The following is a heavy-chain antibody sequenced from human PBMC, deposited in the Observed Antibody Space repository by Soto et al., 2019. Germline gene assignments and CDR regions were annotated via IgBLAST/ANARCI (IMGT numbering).Heavy chain of an antibody. CDR1: GYTFTNYD. D-gene: IGHD3-3*01. J-gene: IGHJ6*02. Sequence: QVQLVQSGAELKKPGASVKVSCKASGYTFTNYDINWVRQATGHGLEWMGWVNPNSGDVGYAQKFQGRVTMTRNTSITTAYRDLSSLRSEDTAVYYCARVRVSVTIFGATRHYYYGMDVWGQGTTVTVSS. V-gene: IGHV1-8*01. CDR2: VNPNSGDV. CDR3: ARVRVSVTIFGATRHYYYGMDV.